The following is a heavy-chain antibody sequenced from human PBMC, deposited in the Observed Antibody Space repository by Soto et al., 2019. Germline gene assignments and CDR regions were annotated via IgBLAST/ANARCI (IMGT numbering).Heavy chain of an antibody. D-gene: IGHD1-26*01. CDR2: IYHSGST. V-gene: IGHV4-4*02. CDR1: SGSISSSNW. CDR3: ASRKGWAQNSYYFDY. Sequence: QVQLQESGPGLVKPSGTLSLTCGVSSGSISSSNWWSWVRQPPGKGLEWIGEIYHSGSTNYNPSPKSRGTISVDKPQNQFSLKLGSGTAADTAGDYWASRKGWAQNSYYFDYWGQGSLVTVSS. J-gene: IGHJ4*02.